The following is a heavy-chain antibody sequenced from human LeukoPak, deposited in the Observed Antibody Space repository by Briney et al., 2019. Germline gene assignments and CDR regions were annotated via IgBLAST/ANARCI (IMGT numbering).Heavy chain of an antibody. CDR3: AGGLYDSSGYYPTSSPFDY. D-gene: IGHD3-22*01. CDR2: IYYSGST. J-gene: IGHJ4*02. CDR1: GGSISSYY. Sequence: SETLSLTCTVSGGSISSYYWSWIRQPPGKGLEWIWYIYYSGSTNYNPSLKSRVTISVVTSKNQFSLKLSSVTAADTAVYYCAGGLYDSSGYYPTSSPFDYWGQGTLVTVSS. V-gene: IGHV4-59*01.